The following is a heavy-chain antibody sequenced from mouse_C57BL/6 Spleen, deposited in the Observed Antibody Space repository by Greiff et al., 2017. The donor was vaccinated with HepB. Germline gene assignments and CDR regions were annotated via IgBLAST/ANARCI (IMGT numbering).Heavy chain of an antibody. Sequence: QVQLQQPGAELVRPGTSVKLSCKASGYTFTSYWMHWVKQRPGQGLEWIGVIDPSDSYTNYNQKFKGKATLTVDTSSSTAYMQLSSLTSEDSAVYYCARRAQVYYAMDYWGQGTSVTVSS. CDR3: ARRAQVYYAMDY. V-gene: IGHV1-59*01. CDR1: GYTFTSYW. CDR2: IDPSDSYT. D-gene: IGHD3-2*02. J-gene: IGHJ4*01.